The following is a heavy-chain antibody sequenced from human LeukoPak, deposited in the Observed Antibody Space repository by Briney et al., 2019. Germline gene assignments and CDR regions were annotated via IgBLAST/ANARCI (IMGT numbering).Heavy chain of an antibody. CDR1: GGSISSSSYY. V-gene: IGHV4-39*07. J-gene: IGHJ4*02. Sequence: PSETLSLTCTVSGGSISSSSYYWGWIRQPPGKGLEWIGSIYHSGSTYYNPSLKSRVTISVDTSKNQFSLKLSSVTAADTAVYYCARDPHNYGGYNYGVDYWGQGTLVTVSS. CDR2: IYHSGST. CDR3: ARDPHNYGGYNYGVDY. D-gene: IGHD5-18*01.